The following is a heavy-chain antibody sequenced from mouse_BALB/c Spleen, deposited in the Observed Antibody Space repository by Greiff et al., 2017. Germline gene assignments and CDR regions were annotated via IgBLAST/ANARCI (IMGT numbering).Heavy chain of an antibody. J-gene: IGHJ3*01. D-gene: IGHD2-14*01. CDR1: GYSFTSYY. Sequence: QVQLQQSGPELVKPGASVKISCKASGYSFTSYYIHWVKQRPGQGLEWIGWIFPGSGNTKYNEKFKGKATLTADTSSSTAYMQLSSLTSEDSAVYFCANRYDEGWFAYWGQGTLVTVSA. V-gene: IGHV1-66*01. CDR2: IFPGSGNT. CDR3: ANRYDEGWFAY.